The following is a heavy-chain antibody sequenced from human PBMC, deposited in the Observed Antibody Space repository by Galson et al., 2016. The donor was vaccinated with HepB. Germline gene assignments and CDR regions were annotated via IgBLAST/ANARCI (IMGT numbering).Heavy chain of an antibody. Sequence: SVKVSCKASGYTFTSYGISWVRQAPGQGLEWMGWISAYNGNTNYAQKLQGRVTMTTDTSTSTAYMELRGLRSDDTAGYYRARSTIEHGSSSYYYYYYMDVWGKGTTVTVSS. D-gene: IGHD6-6*01. V-gene: IGHV1-18*04. CDR3: ARSTIEHGSSSYYYYYYMDV. J-gene: IGHJ6*03. CDR2: ISAYNGNT. CDR1: GYTFTSYG.